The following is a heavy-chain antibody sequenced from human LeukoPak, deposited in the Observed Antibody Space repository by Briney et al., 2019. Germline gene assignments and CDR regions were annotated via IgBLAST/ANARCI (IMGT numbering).Heavy chain of an antibody. Sequence: SETLSLTCTVSGGSISRYYWSWIRQPPGKGLEWIGYIYYSGSIKYNPSPKSRVTISVDTSKNQFSLKLSSVTAADTAVYYCARPVTELTDWYFDLWGRGTLVTVSS. CDR2: IYYSGSI. CDR1: GGSISRYY. V-gene: IGHV4-59*01. CDR3: ARPVTELTDWYFDL. D-gene: IGHD1-7*01. J-gene: IGHJ2*01.